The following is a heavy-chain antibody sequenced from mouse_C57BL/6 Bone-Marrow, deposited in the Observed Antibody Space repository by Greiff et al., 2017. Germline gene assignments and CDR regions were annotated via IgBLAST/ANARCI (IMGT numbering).Heavy chain of an antibody. CDR1: GYTFTSYG. Sequence: VQGVESGAELARPGASVKLSCKASGYTFTSYGISWVKQRTGQGLEWIGEIYPRSGNTYYNEKFKGKATLTADKSSSTAYMEIRSLTSEDSAVYFCARGDDSSWFAYWGQGTLVTVSA. J-gene: IGHJ3*01. V-gene: IGHV1-81*01. CDR3: ARGDDSSWFAY. CDR2: IYPRSGNT. D-gene: IGHD2-12*01.